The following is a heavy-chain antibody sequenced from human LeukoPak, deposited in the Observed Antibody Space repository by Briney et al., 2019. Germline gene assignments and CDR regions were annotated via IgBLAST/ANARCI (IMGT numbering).Heavy chain of an antibody. D-gene: IGHD6-13*01. Sequence: GGSLRLSCAASGFTFSSYAMHWVRQAPGKGLEWVAVISYDGSNKYYADSVKGRFTISRDNSKNTLYLQMNSLRAEDTAVYYCARVGSSWYEDYWGQGTLVTVSS. CDR2: ISYDGSNK. CDR1: GFTFSSYA. V-gene: IGHV3-30-3*01. J-gene: IGHJ4*02. CDR3: ARVGSSWYEDY.